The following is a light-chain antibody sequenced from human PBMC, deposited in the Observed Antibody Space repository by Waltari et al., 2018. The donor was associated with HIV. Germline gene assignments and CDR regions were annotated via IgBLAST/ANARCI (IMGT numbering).Light chain of an antibody. V-gene: IGLV2-14*01. CDR2: EVS. CDR1: SSDVGGYNY. CDR3: SSYTTTSTWV. J-gene: IGLJ3*02. Sequence: QSALTQPASVSGSPGQSITISCTGTSSDVGGYNYVSWYQQHPGKAPKVMIYEVSNRPSGVSNRFSGSKSGNTASLTISGLQAEDEADYYCSSYTTTSTWVFGG.